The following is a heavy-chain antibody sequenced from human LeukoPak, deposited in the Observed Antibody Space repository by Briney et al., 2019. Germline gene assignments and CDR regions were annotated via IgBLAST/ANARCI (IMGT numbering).Heavy chain of an antibody. CDR1: GFTFSSYS. CDR3: ASVRDGYNYYY. D-gene: IGHD5-24*01. J-gene: IGHJ4*02. CDR2: ISSSSSYI. Sequence: GGSLRLSCAASGFTFSSYSMNWVRQAPGKGLEWVSSISSSSSYIYYADSVKGRFTISRDNAKNSLYLQMNSLRAEDTAVYCCASVRDGYNYYYWGQGTLVTVSS. V-gene: IGHV3-21*01.